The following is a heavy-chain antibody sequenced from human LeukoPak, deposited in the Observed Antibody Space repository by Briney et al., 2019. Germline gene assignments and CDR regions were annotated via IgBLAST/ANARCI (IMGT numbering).Heavy chain of an antibody. CDR3: ARDSEAVTIFGVALYGMDV. V-gene: IGHV1-69*04. J-gene: IGHJ6*02. Sequence: SVKVSCKASGGTFSSYAISWMRQAPGQGLEWMGRIIPILGIANYAQKFQGRVTITADKSTSTAYMELSSLRSEDTAVYYCARDSEAVTIFGVALYGMDVWGQGTTVTVSS. D-gene: IGHD3-3*01. CDR2: IIPILGIA. CDR1: GGTFSSYA.